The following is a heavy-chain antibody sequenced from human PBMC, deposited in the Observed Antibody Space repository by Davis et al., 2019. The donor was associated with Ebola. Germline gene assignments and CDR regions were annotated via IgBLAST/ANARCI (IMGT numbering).Heavy chain of an antibody. Sequence: ASVKVSCKASGYTFTSYAMHWVRQAPGQRLEWMGWINAGNGNTKYSQKFQGRVTITGDTSASTAYMELSSLRSEDTAVYYCARGERIVVVVAATRGGPFDPWGQGTLVTVSS. CDR2: INAGNGNT. CDR3: ARGERIVVVVAATRGGPFDP. CDR1: GYTFTSYA. J-gene: IGHJ5*02. D-gene: IGHD2-15*01. V-gene: IGHV1-3*01.